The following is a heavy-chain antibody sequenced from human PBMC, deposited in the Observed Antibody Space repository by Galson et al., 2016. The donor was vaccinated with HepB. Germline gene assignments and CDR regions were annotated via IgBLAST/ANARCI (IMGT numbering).Heavy chain of an antibody. J-gene: IGHJ4*02. CDR1: GFSHSTNGVG. CDR3: VLTLYYGSGRFDY. CDR2: IYFDDDK. D-gene: IGHD3-10*01. V-gene: IGHV2-5*02. Sequence: PALVKPPQTLTLTCTFSGFSHSTNGVGVGWIRQPPGEALEWLALIYFDDDKHYSPSLKSRLTITKDTSKNQVVLTMTNMDPVDTATFYCVLTLYYGSGRFDYWGPGTLVTVSS.